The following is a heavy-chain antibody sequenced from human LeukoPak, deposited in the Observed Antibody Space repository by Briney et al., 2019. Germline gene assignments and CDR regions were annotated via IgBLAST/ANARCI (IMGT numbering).Heavy chain of an antibody. V-gene: IGHV3-9*01. CDR1: GFTFDDSA. D-gene: IGHD3-9*01. CDR2: ISWNSDNI. CDR3: AKGTRILDY. Sequence: GGSLRLSCAASGFTFDDSAMHWVRQAPGRGLEWVSGISWNSDNIGYADSVKGRFTISRDNAKNSLSLQMNTLRPEDTALYYCAKGTRILDYWGQGTLVTVSS. J-gene: IGHJ4*02.